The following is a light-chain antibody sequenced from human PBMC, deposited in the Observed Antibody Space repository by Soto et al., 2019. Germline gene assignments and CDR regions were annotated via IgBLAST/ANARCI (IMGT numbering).Light chain of an antibody. CDR3: HQYGNSPTT. CDR1: QSVRSSY. CDR2: AAS. V-gene: IGKV3-20*01. Sequence: EIVLTQSPGTLSLSPGERATLSCRASQSVRSSYLAWYHQKPGQAPRLLIYAASSRATGIPDRFGGSGSGTDFTLTINRLEAEDFAVYYCHQYGNSPTTFGQGTRLEIK. J-gene: IGKJ2*01.